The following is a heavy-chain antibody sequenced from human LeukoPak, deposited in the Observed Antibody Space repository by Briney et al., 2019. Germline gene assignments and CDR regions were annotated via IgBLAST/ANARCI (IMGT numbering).Heavy chain of an antibody. CDR1: GFSFTDYP. CDR2: IRTTAEGAKYA. CDR3: ATDQRYSFDY. J-gene: IGHJ4*02. V-gene: IGHV3-48*02. D-gene: IGHD3-9*01. Sequence: GGSLRLSCVPSGFSFTDYPMYSVRQAPGKGLEWISNIRTTAEGAKYAYYADSVKGRVTISRDDGKNTLYLHMNSLRDDATAVYYCATDQRYSFDYWGQGILVTVSS.